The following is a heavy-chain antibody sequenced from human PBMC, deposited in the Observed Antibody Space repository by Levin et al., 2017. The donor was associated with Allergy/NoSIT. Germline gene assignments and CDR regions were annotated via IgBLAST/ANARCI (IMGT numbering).Heavy chain of an antibody. CDR2: INHSGST. Sequence: SQTLSLTCAVYGGSFSGYYWSWIRQPPGKGLEWIGEINHSGSTNYNPSLKSRVTISVDTSKNQFSLKLSSVTAADTAVYYCARGSVTAFGYWGQGTLVTVSS. CDR3: ARGSVTAFGY. CDR1: GGSFSGYY. J-gene: IGHJ4*02. V-gene: IGHV4-34*01. D-gene: IGHD2-21*02.